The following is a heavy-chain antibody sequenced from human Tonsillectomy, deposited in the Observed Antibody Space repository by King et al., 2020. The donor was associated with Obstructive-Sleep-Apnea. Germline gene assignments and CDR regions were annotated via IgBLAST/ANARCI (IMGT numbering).Heavy chain of an antibody. CDR1: GYSFTSYW. CDR3: ARQNSYGGNYNWFDP. CDR2: IDPSESYT. J-gene: IGHJ5*02. V-gene: IGHV5-10-1*01. D-gene: IGHD5-18*01. Sequence: EEQLVQSGAEVKKPGESLRISCKCSGYSFTSYWISRVRQMLGKGLEWRGRIDPSESYTNYSPSVQGHVTTSSDKSISTACPQWSSLKASDTAMYYCARQNSYGGNYNWFDPWGQGTLVTVSS.